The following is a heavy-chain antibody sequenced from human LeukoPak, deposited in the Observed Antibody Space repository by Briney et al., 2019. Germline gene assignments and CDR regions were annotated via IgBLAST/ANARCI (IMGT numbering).Heavy chain of an antibody. V-gene: IGHV4-38-2*01. D-gene: IGHD3-3*01. CDR1: GYSISSGYY. Sequence: SETLSLTCAVSGYSISSGYYWGWIRQPPGKGLEWIGSIYHSGSTYYNPSLKSRVTISVDTSKNQFSLKLSSVTAADTAVYYCAGVENYDFWSGYPPYYFDYWGKGTLSPSPQ. CDR2: IYHSGST. J-gene: IGHJ4*02. CDR3: AGVENYDFWSGYPPYYFDY.